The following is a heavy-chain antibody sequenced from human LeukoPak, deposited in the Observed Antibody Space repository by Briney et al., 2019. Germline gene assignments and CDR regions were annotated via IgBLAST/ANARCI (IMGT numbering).Heavy chain of an antibody. Sequence: ASVKVSCKASGYTFTGYYMHWVRQAPGQGLEWMGWINPNSGGTNYAQKFQGRVTMTRDTSISTAYMELSRLRSDDTAVYYCASAETLAYCGGDCYSSFLLFDYWGQGTLVTVSS. CDR3: ASAETLAYCGGDCYSSFLLFDY. J-gene: IGHJ4*02. V-gene: IGHV1-2*02. CDR2: INPNSGGT. D-gene: IGHD2-21*01. CDR1: GYTFTGYY.